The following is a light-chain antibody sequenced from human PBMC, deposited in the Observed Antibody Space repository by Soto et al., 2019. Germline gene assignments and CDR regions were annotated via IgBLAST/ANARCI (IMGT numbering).Light chain of an antibody. CDR2: GAS. J-gene: IGKJ5*01. V-gene: IGKV3-15*01. CDR3: QPYYYWPT. CDR1: QSVSSN. Sequence: EIVMTQSPATLSVSPGGRATLSCRASQSVSSNLAWYQQKPGQAPRLLIYGASTRATGIPARFSGSGSGTEFTLTISSLQSEDFAVHYCQPYYYWPTFGQGTRLKIK.